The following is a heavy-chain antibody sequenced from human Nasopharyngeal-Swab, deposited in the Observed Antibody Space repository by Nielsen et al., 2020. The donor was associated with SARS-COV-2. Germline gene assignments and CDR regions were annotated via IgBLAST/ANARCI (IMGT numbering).Heavy chain of an antibody. V-gene: IGHV3-11*01. Sequence: GESLKISCAASGFTFSDYYMSWIRQAPGKGLEWVSYISCSGSTIYYADSVKGRFTISRDNAKSSLYLQMNSLRAEDTAVYYCARDETSGQWLVTPFDYWGQGTLVTVSS. CDR3: ARDETSGQWLVTPFDY. CDR2: ISCSGSTI. D-gene: IGHD6-19*01. CDR1: GFTFSDYY. J-gene: IGHJ4*02.